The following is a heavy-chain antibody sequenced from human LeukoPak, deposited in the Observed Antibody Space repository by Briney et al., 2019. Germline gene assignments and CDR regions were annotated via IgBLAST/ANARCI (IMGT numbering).Heavy chain of an antibody. CDR2: INHSGST. Sequence: PSETLSLTCAVYGGSFSGYYRSWIRQPPGKGLEWIGEINHSGSTNYNPSLKSRVTISVDTSKNQFSLKLSCVTAADTAVYYCATRESLFLEWLPQGDWGQGTLVTVSS. D-gene: IGHD3-3*01. CDR3: ATRESLFLEWLPQGD. V-gene: IGHV4-34*01. CDR1: GGSFSGYY. J-gene: IGHJ4*02.